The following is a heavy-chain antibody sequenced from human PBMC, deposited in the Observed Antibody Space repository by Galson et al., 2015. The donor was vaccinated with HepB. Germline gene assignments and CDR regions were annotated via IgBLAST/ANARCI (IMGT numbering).Heavy chain of an antibody. J-gene: IGHJ5*02. CDR3: ARDDGYGTAGWFDP. V-gene: IGHV1-46*01. CDR2: INPADGRT. Sequence: SVKVSCKASGYNFTEHYIYWMRQAPGQGLEWMGIINPADGRTICTQKFQDRLIMADDTSTSTIYLQLTSLRYDDTAVYYCARDDGYGTAGWFDPWGQGTQVIVSS. CDR1: GYNFTEHY. D-gene: IGHD5-24*01.